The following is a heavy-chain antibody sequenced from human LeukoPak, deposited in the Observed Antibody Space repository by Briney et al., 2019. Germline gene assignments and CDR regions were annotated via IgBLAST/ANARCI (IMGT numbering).Heavy chain of an antibody. CDR3: ARDRDSGYDPYYYYYMDV. Sequence: PGGSLRLSCAASGFTFSSYEMNWVRQAPGKGLEWVSYISSSGSTIYYADSVKGRFTISRDNAKNSLYLQMNSLRAEDTALYYCARDRDSGYDPYYYYYMDVWGKGTTVTVSS. J-gene: IGHJ6*03. CDR1: GFTFSSYE. D-gene: IGHD5-12*01. CDR2: ISSSGSTI. V-gene: IGHV3-48*03.